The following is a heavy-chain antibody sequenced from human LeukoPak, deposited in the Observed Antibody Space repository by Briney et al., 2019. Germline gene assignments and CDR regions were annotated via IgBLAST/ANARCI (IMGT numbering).Heavy chain of an antibody. D-gene: IGHD1-1*01. Sequence: ASVKVSCKASGYTFTTYYLHWVRQAPGQGLEWMGIINPSGGTKTYAQNFQDRVTMTRDTSTSTVYMELSSLRSPDTAIYYCAREPRKLATSTYDGFDVWGQGTMVTVSS. V-gene: IGHV1-46*01. J-gene: IGHJ3*01. CDR1: GYTFTTYY. CDR3: AREPRKLATSTYDGFDV. CDR2: INPSGGTK.